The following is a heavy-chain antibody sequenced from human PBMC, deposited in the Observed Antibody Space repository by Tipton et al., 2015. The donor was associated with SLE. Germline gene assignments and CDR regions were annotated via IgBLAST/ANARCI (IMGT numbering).Heavy chain of an antibody. CDR1: GDSITSGTYY. D-gene: IGHD6-19*01. V-gene: IGHV4-61*02. CDR2: IYFSGST. CDR3: ARVRGGWANDASDI. Sequence: TLSLTCSVSGDSITSGTYYWNWIRQPAGKEMEWIGRIYFSGSTNYNPSLKSRVTTSFDRSKNQFSLNLNSVTAADTATYYCARVRGGWANDASDIWGQGTMVTVSS. J-gene: IGHJ3*02.